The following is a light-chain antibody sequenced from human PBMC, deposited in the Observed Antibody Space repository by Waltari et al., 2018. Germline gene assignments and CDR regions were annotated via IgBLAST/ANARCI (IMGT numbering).Light chain of an antibody. CDR1: SSNIRAGYD. CDR2: GNS. J-gene: IGLJ3*02. CDR3: QSYDSSLSGFWV. Sequence: QSVLTPPPSVSGSPGQRVPIPCTGSSSNIRAGYDLHWYQPLPGTAPKLLIYGNSNRPAGVPDRFSGSKSGTSASLAITGLQAEDEADYYCQSYDSSLSGFWVFGGGTKLTVL. V-gene: IGLV1-40*01.